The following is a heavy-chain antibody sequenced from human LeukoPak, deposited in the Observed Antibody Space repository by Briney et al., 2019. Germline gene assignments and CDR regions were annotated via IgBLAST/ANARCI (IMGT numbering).Heavy chain of an antibody. CDR2: ISRSGSTI. CDR3: ARGIIYDRRSYYYYGVDV. D-gene: IGHD5/OR15-5a*01. CDR1: GFTFSNAW. Sequence: PGGSLRLSCAASGFTFSNAWMSWVRQAPEKGLEWVSYISRSGSTIYYADSVKGRFTISRDNAKNSLYLQMNSLRAEDTAVYYCARGIIYDRRSYYYYGVDVWGQGTTVTVSS. J-gene: IGHJ6*02. V-gene: IGHV3-11*01.